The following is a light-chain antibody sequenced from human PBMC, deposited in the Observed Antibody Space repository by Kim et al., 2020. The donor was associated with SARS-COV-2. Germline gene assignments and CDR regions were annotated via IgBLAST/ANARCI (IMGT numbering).Light chain of an antibody. CDR3: NSRDSSGNHLYI. J-gene: IGLJ1*01. Sequence: GRMTCQVGGLRSFYASWYQQKPGPAPVLVIYDKNSRPSGIRDRFSGSSAGNTAALTSTGAQAEDEADYYCNSRDSSGNHLYIFGTRTKVAVL. CDR2: DKN. V-gene: IGLV3-19*01. CDR1: GLRSFY.